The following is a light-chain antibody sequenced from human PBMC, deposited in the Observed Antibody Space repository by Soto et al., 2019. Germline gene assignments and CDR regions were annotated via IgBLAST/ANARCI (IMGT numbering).Light chain of an antibody. CDR1: QSIGVW. Sequence: DIQMTQSPSTLSSFVGDRATITCRASQSIGVWLAWYQQKPGKAPKLLIYDASNLQTGVPSRFSGSGSGTEFTLTISSLQPDDFATYYCQQYDVDSGTFGQGTKVDIK. V-gene: IGKV1-5*01. J-gene: IGKJ1*01. CDR2: DAS. CDR3: QQYDVDSGT.